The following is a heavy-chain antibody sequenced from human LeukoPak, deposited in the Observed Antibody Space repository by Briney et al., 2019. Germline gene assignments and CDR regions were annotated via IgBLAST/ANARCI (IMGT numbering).Heavy chain of an antibody. CDR3: AKVGSSNSFDY. V-gene: IGHV3-30*02. CDR1: GFTFSSYA. Sequence: GGSLRLSCAASGFTFSSYAMHWVRQAPGKGLEWVAVIWYGGSNKYYADSVKGRFTISRDNSKNTLYLQMNSLRAEDTAVYYCAKVGSSNSFDYWGQGTLVTVSS. CDR2: IWYGGSNK. J-gene: IGHJ4*02. D-gene: IGHD6-6*01.